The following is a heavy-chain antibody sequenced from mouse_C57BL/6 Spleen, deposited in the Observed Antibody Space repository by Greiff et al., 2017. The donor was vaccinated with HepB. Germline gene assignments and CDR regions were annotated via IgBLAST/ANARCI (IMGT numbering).Heavy chain of an antibody. CDR1: GFNIKDDY. D-gene: IGHD2-4*01. V-gene: IGHV14-4*01. CDR2: IDPENGDT. J-gene: IGHJ4*01. Sequence: EVQLQQSGAELVRPGASVKLSCTASGFNIKDDYMHWVKQRPEQGLEWIGWIDPENGDTEYASKFQGKATITADTSSNTAYLQLSSLTSEDTAVYYCTLIYYDYDRAMDYWGQGTSVTVSS. CDR3: TLIYYDYDRAMDY.